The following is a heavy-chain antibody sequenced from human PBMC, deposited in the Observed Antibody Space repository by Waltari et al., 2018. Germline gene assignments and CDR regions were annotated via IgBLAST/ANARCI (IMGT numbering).Heavy chain of an antibody. CDR1: GFNFSNYD. CDR3: AKDYSYSGFES. D-gene: IGHD3-10*01. J-gene: IGHJ3*02. V-gene: IGHV3-23*01. Sequence: EVQLLESGGGLVQPGGSLRLSCAASGFNFSNYDMSWVRQAPGKGLGWVLTIYGSGLSTYYAASVKGRFTISRDNSRNTLYLLMHSLRAEDTAVFYCAKDYSYSGFESLGQGSMVTVSS. CDR2: IYGSGLST.